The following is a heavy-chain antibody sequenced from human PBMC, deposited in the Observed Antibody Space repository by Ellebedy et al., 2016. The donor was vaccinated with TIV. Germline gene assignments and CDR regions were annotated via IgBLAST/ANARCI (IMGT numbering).Heavy chain of an antibody. V-gene: IGHV1-69*13. Sequence: AASVKVSCQTSGGIFITYAISWVRQAPGQGLEWMGGIIPVSGTPHYGRKFQNRVTITADQSTNTLYMELRSLRSEDTAVYYCASWRRNTMVRGVPTPFDYWGQGTLVTVSS. CDR2: IIPVSGTP. D-gene: IGHD3-10*01. CDR1: GGIFITYA. J-gene: IGHJ4*02. CDR3: ASWRRNTMVRGVPTPFDY.